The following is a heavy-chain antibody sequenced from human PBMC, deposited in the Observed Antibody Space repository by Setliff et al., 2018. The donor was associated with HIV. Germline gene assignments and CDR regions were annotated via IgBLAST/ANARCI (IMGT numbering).Heavy chain of an antibody. J-gene: IGHJ3*02. V-gene: IGHV3-21*01. CDR2: ISSSSDYI. Sequence: GGSLRLSCAVSGFTFSSYSMNWVRQAPGKGLEWVSSISSSSDYIYYADSVEGRFIISRDNAKNSLYLQMNSLRAEDTAVYYCARDYCSGGSCVDAFDIWGQGTMVTVSS. CDR1: GFTFSSYS. CDR3: ARDYCSGGSCVDAFDI. D-gene: IGHD2-15*01.